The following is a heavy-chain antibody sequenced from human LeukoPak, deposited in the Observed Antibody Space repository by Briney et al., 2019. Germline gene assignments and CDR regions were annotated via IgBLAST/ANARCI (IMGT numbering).Heavy chain of an antibody. CDR3: ARGYYYDSSGLDY. D-gene: IGHD3-22*01. CDR1: GGSFSGYY. J-gene: IGHJ4*02. Sequence: SETLSLTCAVYGGSFSGYYWSWIRQPPGKGLEWIGYIYYSGSTYYNPSLKSRVTISVDTSKNQFSLKLSSVTAADTAVYYCARGYYYDSSGLDYWGQGTLVTVSS. V-gene: IGHV4-30-4*01. CDR2: IYYSGST.